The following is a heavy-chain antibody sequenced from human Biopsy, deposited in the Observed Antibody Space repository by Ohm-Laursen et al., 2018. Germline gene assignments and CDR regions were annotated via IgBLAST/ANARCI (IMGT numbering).Heavy chain of an antibody. D-gene: IGHD5-12*01. CDR3: ARLGSGDYFPTFFDF. CDR1: GGSFSGYY. V-gene: IGHV4-34*01. CDR2: INDSGRT. J-gene: IGHJ4*02. Sequence: SDTLSLTCGVYGGSFSGYYCSWIRQPPGKGLEWIGEINDSGRTNYNPSLRSRVTFSVDTSKNQFSLKLSSVTAADTAVYYCARLGSGDYFPTFFDFWGQGALVTVSS.